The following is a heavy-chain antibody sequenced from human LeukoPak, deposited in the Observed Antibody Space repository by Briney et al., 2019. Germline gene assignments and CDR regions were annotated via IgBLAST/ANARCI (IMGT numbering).Heavy chain of an antibody. J-gene: IGHJ4*02. CDR1: GGSISSSSYY. D-gene: IGHD3-22*01. CDR3: ARQSPPDSSGYCYFDY. CDR2: IYYSGST. V-gene: IGHV4-39*01. Sequence: PSETLSLTCTVSGGSISSSSYYWGWIRQPPGKGLEWIGSIYYSGSTYYNPSLKSRVTISVDTSKNQFSLKLSSVTAADTAVYYCARQSPPDSSGYCYFDYWGQETLVTVSS.